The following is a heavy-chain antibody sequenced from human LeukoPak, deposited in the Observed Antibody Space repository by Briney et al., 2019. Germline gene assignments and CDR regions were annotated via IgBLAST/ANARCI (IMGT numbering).Heavy chain of an antibody. CDR1: GFTFSSYW. CDR3: AKGDCSSTSCYKEQVYFQH. CDR2: IKEDGSEE. J-gene: IGHJ1*01. Sequence: GGSLRLSCAASGFTFSSYWMSWVRQAPGKGLECVANIKEDGSEEYYVDSVKGRFSISRDNSKNTLYLQMNSLRAEDTAVYYCAKGDCSSTSCYKEQVYFQHWGQGTLVTVSS. V-gene: IGHV3-7*03. D-gene: IGHD2-2*02.